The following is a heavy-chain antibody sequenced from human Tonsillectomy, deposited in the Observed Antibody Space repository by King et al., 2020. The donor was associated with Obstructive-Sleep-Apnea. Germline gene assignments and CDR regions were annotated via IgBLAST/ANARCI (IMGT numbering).Heavy chain of an antibody. CDR1: GYTFTSYD. V-gene: IGHV1-8*01. CDR3: ARGRGGSGSYMYYFDY. Sequence: VQLVQSGAEVKKPGASVKVSCKASGYTFTSYDINWVRQATGQGLEWMGWMNPNSGNTGYAQKFQGRFTMTRNTSISTAYMELGSLRSEDTAVYYCARGRGGSGSYMYYFDYWGQGTLVTVSS. J-gene: IGHJ4*02. D-gene: IGHD3-10*01. CDR2: MNPNSGNT.